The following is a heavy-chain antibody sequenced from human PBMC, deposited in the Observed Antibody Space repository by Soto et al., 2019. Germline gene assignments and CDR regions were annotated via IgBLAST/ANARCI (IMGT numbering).Heavy chain of an antibody. D-gene: IGHD2-2*01. CDR1: GGSISSGGYY. CDR3: ARDGIVVVPAAPQDAFDI. Sequence: SEILSLTCTVSGGSISSGGYYWSWISQHPGKGLEWIGYIYYSGSTYYNPSLKSRLTISVDTSKNQFSLKLSSVTAADTAVYYCARDGIVVVPAAPQDAFDIWGRGTMVTVSS. V-gene: IGHV4-31*03. CDR2: IYYSGST. J-gene: IGHJ3*02.